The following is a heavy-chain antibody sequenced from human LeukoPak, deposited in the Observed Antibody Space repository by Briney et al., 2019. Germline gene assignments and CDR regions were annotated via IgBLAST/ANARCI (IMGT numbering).Heavy chain of an antibody. V-gene: IGHV1-2*02. J-gene: IGHJ4*02. CDR1: GSTFTCYF. D-gene: IGHD6-19*01. CDR2: FNPHSGGT. CDR3: AAVAEDLFDD. Sequence: ASVKLSCTAAGSTFTCYFMHWGRQAPGQGLEWMGWFNPHSGGTNYAQKFQGRVTMTRDTSITTAYMELSRLRSDDTAIYYCAAVAEDLFDDWGQGTLVTVSS.